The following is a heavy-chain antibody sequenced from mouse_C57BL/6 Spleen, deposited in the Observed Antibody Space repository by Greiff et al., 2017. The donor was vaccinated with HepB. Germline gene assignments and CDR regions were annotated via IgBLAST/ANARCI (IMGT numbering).Heavy chain of an antibody. CDR2: ISRGSSTI. D-gene: IGHD2-4*01. J-gene: IGHJ2*01. Sequence: EVHLVEPGGGLVKPGGSLKLSCAASGFTFSDYGMHWVRQAPEKGLEWVAYISRGSSTIYYADTVKGRFTISRDNAKNTLFLQLTSLRSEDTAMYYCAGTSVITTRYFDYWGQGTTLTVSS. CDR3: AGTSVITTRYFDY. CDR1: GFTFSDYG. V-gene: IGHV5-17*01.